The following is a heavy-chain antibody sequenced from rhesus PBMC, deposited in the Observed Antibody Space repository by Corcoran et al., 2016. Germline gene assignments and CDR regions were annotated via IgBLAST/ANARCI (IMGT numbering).Heavy chain of an antibody. CDR1: GFSFSDYY. CDR2: ISYTGGST. Sequence: EVQLVESGGGLAKSGGSLRLSCAASGFSFSDYYMYWVRQAPGKGLEWVSGISYTGGSTYYADSVKGRFNISRENAKNTLDLQRDSLRAEDTAVYYCARDSITGTTRYGLDSWGQGVVVTVSS. V-gene: IGHV3S18*01. J-gene: IGHJ6*01. CDR3: ARDSITGTTRYGLDS. D-gene: IGHD1-26*01.